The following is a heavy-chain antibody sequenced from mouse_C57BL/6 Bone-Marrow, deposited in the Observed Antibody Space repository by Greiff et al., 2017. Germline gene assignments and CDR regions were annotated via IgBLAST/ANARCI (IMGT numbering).Heavy chain of an antibody. V-gene: IGHV1-69*01. CDR1: GYIFTSYW. J-gene: IGHJ2*01. D-gene: IGHD3-2*02. CDR3: ARELRPHYFDY. CDR2: VDPSDSYT. Sequence: QVQLQQPGAELVMPGASVKLSCKASGYIFTSYWMHWVKPRPGLGLEWIGAVDPSDSYTTYNQKFKGKSTLTVDKSSSAAYMQLSSLTSEDSAVYYCARELRPHYFDYWGQGTTLTVSS.